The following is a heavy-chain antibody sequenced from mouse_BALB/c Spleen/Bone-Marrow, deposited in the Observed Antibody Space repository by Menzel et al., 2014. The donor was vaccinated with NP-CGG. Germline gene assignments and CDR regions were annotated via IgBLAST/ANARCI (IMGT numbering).Heavy chain of an antibody. Sequence: VQLQQSGAELVKPGASVKLSCTASGFNIKDTYMHWVKQRPEQGLEWIGRIDPANGNTKYDPKFQGKATITADTSSNTAYLQLSSLTSEDTAVYYCARKGNYGAWFAYWGQRTLVTVSA. CDR2: IDPANGNT. D-gene: IGHD2-1*01. CDR3: ARKGNYGAWFAY. J-gene: IGHJ3*01. CDR1: GFNIKDTY. V-gene: IGHV14-3*02.